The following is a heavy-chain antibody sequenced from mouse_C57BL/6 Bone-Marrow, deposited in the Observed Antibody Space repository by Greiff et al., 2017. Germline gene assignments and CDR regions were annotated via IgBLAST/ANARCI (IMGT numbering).Heavy chain of an antibody. D-gene: IGHD1-2*01. CDR1: GFNIKDDY. Sequence: EVKLVESGAELVRPGASVKLSCTASGFNIKDDYMHWVKQRPEQGLEWIGWIDPENGDTEYASKFQGKATITADTSSNTAYLQLSSLTSEDTAVYYCTTPDYYGPFAYWGQGTLVTVSA. CDR3: TTPDYYGPFAY. J-gene: IGHJ3*01. CDR2: IDPENGDT. V-gene: IGHV14-4*01.